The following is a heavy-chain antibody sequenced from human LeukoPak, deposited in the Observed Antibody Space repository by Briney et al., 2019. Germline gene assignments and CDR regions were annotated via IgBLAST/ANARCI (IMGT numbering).Heavy chain of an antibody. CDR3: AKDRFDSLPGADVDY. CDR2: ISSSSSYI. D-gene: IGHD3-22*01. CDR1: GFTFSSYS. J-gene: IGHJ4*02. V-gene: IGHV3-21*04. Sequence: GGSLRLSCAASGFTFSSYSMNWVRQAPGKGLEWVSSISSSSSYIYYADSVKGRFTISRDNSKNTLFVHLNSLRADDTAVYYCAKDRFDSLPGADVDYWGQGTLVTVSS.